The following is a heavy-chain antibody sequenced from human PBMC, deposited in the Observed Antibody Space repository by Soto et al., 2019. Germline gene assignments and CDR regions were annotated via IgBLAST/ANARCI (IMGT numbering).Heavy chain of an antibody. J-gene: IGHJ4*02. Sequence: GGSLRLSCAASGFTFSSYGMHWVRQAPGKGLEWVAVISYDGSNKYYADSVKGRFTISRDNSKNTLYLQMNSLRAEDTAVYYCAKDRDIAAAGYNFDYWGQGTLVTVSS. CDR3: AKDRDIAAAGYNFDY. D-gene: IGHD6-13*01. CDR2: ISYDGSNK. V-gene: IGHV3-30*18. CDR1: GFTFSSYG.